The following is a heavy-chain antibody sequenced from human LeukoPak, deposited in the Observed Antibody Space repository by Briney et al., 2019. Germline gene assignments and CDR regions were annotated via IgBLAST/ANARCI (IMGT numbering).Heavy chain of an antibody. CDR1: GFTFSSYA. J-gene: IGHJ5*02. V-gene: IGHV3-21*01. Sequence: GGSLRLSCAASGFTFSSYAMSWVRQAPGKGLEWVSSISSSSSYIYYADSVKGRFTISRDNAKNSLYLQMNSLRAEDTAVYYCARENIPYYDFWSGYYPNWFDPWGQGTLVTVSS. CDR2: ISSSSSYI. CDR3: ARENIPYYDFWSGYYPNWFDP. D-gene: IGHD3-3*01.